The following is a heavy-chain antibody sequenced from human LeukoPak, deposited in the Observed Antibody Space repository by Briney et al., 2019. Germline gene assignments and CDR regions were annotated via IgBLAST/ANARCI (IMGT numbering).Heavy chain of an antibody. D-gene: IGHD3-10*01. J-gene: IGHJ5*02. Sequence: GGSLRLSCAASGFIFSSYGMYWVRQAPGKGLEWVAFIRYDGINKYYADSVKGRFTISRDNSYNTLYLQMNSLRADDTAVYYCAKDQRRYGSGILGNWFDPWGQGTLVTVSS. CDR2: IRYDGINK. CDR1: GFIFSSYG. CDR3: AKDQRRYGSGILGNWFDP. V-gene: IGHV3-30*02.